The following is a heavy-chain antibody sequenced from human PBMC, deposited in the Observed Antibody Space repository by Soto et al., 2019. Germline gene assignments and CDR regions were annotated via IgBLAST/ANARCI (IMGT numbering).Heavy chain of an antibody. CDR1: GGSISSGYYY. CDR2: IDHTGST. J-gene: IGHJ6*02. Sequence: QVQLQESGPGLVKPSETLSLTCTVSGGSISSGYYYWSWSRQQPGRGLEWIGYIDHTGSTYYNPSLKTRSTISQDKSENQFSLKLSSVTAADTAVYYCARDCGVRYYYSGMDVWGQGTTVTVSS. CDR3: ARDCGVRYYYSGMDV. V-gene: IGHV4-31*03. D-gene: IGHD3-10*01.